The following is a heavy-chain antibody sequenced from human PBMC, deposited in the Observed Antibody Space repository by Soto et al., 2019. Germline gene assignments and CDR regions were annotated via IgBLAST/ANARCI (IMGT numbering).Heavy chain of an antibody. CDR2: IVPIFGTA. CDR3: ARGPNSSGYYYGVDY. V-gene: IGHV1-69*13. Sequence: SVKVSCKASGGTFSSYASSWVRQAPGQGLEWMGGIVPIFGTANYAQKFQGRVTITADESTSTAYMELSSLRSEDTAVYYCARGPNSSGYYYGVDYWGQGTLVTVSS. J-gene: IGHJ4*02. D-gene: IGHD3-22*01. CDR1: GGTFSSYA.